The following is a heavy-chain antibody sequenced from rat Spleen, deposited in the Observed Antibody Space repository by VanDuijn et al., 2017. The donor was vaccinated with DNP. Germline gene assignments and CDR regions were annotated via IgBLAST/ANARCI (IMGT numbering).Heavy chain of an antibody. CDR2: IGSDGYAP. CDR3: VRWNSGHFDY. D-gene: IGHD4-3*01. V-gene: IGHV5-22*01. J-gene: IGHJ2*01. CDR1: GFNFNDYW. Sequence: EVKLVESGGGLVQPGRSLKLSCVASGFNFNDYWMGWVRQAPTRGLEWVAYIGSDGYAPYYGVSVKGRFTISRDNAKSTLYLQMNSLRSEDMATYYCVRWNSGHFDYWGQGVMVTVSS.